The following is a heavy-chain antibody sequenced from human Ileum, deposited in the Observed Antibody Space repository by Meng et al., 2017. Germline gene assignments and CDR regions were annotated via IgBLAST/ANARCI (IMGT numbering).Heavy chain of an antibody. D-gene: IGHD1-26*01. V-gene: IGHV4-61*01. Sequence: QGLLQVSGPGLGRPSESLSVTGTVCGGSLRISWWSWSWIRQSPGKGLEWIGYVYYNGVTNYNPSLRSRITTSIDTSKNQFSLKLSSVTAADTALYYCTRERSWSDFGYFDDWGRGTLVTVSS. CDR1: GGSLRISWWS. CDR3: TRERSWSDFGYFDD. J-gene: IGHJ4*02. CDR2: VYYNGVT.